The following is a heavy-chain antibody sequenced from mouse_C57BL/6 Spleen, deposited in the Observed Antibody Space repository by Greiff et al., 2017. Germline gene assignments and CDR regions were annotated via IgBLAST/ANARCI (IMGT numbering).Heavy chain of an antibody. CDR1: GYTFTSYW. D-gene: IGHD4-1*01. Sequence: QVQLKQPGAELVKPGASVKMSCKASGYTFTSYWITWVKQRPGQGLEWIGVINPGSGGTNYNEKFKGKATLTADESSSTAYMQLSSLTSEGSAVYYCARMETGWFADWGQGTLVTVSA. CDR3: ARMETGWFAD. CDR2: INPGSGGT. J-gene: IGHJ3*01. V-gene: IGHV1-55*01.